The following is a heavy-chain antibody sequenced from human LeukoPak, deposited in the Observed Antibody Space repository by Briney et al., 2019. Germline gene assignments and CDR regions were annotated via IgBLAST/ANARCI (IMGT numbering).Heavy chain of an antibody. CDR3: ARAQKTYYYDSSGYYRNAFDI. CDR1: GGSFSGYY. D-gene: IGHD3-22*01. Sequence: SETLSLTCAVYGGSFSGYYLSWIRQPPGKGLEWIGEINHSGSTSYNPSLKSRVTISVDTSKNQFSLKLSSVTAADTAVYYCARAQKTYYYDSSGYYRNAFDIWGQGTMVTVSS. V-gene: IGHV4-34*01. CDR2: INHSGST. J-gene: IGHJ3*02.